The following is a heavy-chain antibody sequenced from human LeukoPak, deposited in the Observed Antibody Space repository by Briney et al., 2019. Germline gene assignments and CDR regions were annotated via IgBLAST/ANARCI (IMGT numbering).Heavy chain of an antibody. V-gene: IGHV4-59*08. CDR3: ARMGYCSSTSCYRDYYYGMDV. J-gene: IGHJ6*02. D-gene: IGHD2-2*02. CDR2: IYYSGST. Sequence: PSETLSLTCTVSGGSISSYYRSWIRQPPGKGLEWIGYIYYSGSTNYNPSLKSRVTISVDTSKNQFSLKLSSVTAADTAVYYCARMGYCSSTSCYRDYYYGMDVWGQGTTVTVSS. CDR1: GGSISSYY.